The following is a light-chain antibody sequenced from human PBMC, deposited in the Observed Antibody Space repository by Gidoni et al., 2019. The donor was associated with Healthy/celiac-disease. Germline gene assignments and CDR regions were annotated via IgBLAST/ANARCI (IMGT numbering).Light chain of an antibody. CDR2: WAS. J-gene: IGKJ4*01. V-gene: IGKV4-1*01. CDR3: QQYYSTPLT. CDR1: QSVLYSSNIQNY. Sequence: DIVMTQSPDSLAVSLGERATINCKSSQSVLYSSNIQNYLAWYQQKPGQPPKLLIYWASTRESVVPDRFSGSGSGTDFTLTISSLQAEDVAVYYCQQYYSTPLTFGGGTKVEIK.